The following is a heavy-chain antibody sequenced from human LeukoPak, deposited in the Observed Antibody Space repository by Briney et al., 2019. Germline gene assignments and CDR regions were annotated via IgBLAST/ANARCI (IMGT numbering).Heavy chain of an antibody. CDR2: INHSGST. J-gene: IGHJ4*02. CDR1: GGSFSGYY. V-gene: IGHV4-34*01. D-gene: IGHD6-19*01. CDR3: ASASVAGFDY. Sequence: PSETLSLTCAVYGGSFSGYYWSWIRQPPGKGLEWIGEINHSGSTNYSPSLKSRVTISVDTSKNQFSLKLSSVTAADTAVYYCASASVAGFDYWGQGTLVTVSS.